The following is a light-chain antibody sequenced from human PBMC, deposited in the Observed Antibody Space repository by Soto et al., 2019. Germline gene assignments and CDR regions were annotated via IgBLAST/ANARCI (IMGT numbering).Light chain of an antibody. V-gene: IGKV3-20*01. CDR3: QQYGTSPPT. J-gene: IGKJ3*01. Sequence: EIVLTQSPGTLSLSPGERATLSCRASQSVSRNSLAWYQQQPGQAPRLLIYGASSRATDIPDRFSGSGSGTDFTLIVSRLEPEDCAVYFCQQYGTSPPTFGPGTKVDI. CDR2: GAS. CDR1: QSVSRNS.